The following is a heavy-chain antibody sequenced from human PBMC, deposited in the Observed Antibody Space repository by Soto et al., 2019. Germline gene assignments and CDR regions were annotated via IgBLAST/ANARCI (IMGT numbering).Heavy chain of an antibody. CDR3: AIFFFFQAEDGIRYVLSVSAFLLNRSSDL. CDR2: ISYDGSNT. V-gene: IGHV3-30-3*01. J-gene: IGHJ2*01. Sequence: KGLERVAVISYDGSNTYYAESAKGRFTISRDNYKNTLYLQMNSLRAEDTAVYYCAIFFFFQAEDGIRYVLSVSAFLLNRSSDL. D-gene: IGHD3-9*01.